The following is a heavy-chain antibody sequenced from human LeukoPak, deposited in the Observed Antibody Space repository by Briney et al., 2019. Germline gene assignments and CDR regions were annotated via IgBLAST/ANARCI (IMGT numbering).Heavy chain of an antibody. CDR2: ICYSGST. CDR3: ATLSAYSHANL. V-gene: IGHV4-59*01. Sequence: SETLSLTCTVSGGSISSYHWSWIRQPPGKGLECIGFICYSGSTNYNPSLKSRVTISVDTSKNQFSLKLSSVTAADTAVYYCATLSAYSHANLWGQGTLVTVSS. J-gene: IGHJ5*02. D-gene: IGHD5-18*01. CDR1: GGSISSYH.